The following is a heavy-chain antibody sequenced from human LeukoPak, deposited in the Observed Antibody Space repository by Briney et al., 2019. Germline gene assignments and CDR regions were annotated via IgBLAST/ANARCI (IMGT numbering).Heavy chain of an antibody. J-gene: IGHJ4*02. CDR2: ISAYNGNT. V-gene: IGHV1-18*01. D-gene: IGHD3-22*01. Sequence: ASVTVSCTASGYTFTSYGISWVRQAPGQGLEWMGWISAYNGNTNYAQKLQGRVTMTTDTSTSTAYMELRSLRSDDTAVYYCARDWGEGYYDSSGPGGYWGQGTLVTVSS. CDR3: ARDWGEGYYDSSGPGGY. CDR1: GYTFTSYG.